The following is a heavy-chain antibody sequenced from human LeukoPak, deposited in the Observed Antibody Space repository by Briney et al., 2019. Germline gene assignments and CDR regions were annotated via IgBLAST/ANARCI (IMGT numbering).Heavy chain of an antibody. D-gene: IGHD6-6*01. Sequence: GASVKVSCKASGYNFIDYYIHWVRQAPGQGPEWMGWINPRSGGTKYAQKYQGRITMTGDTSIDTGYIEVTSLTYDDTAVFFCTREPLSGQLVPYDYWGQGTVVTVSS. CDR2: INPRSGGT. J-gene: IGHJ4*02. CDR1: GYNFIDYY. V-gene: IGHV1-2*02. CDR3: TREPLSGQLVPYDY.